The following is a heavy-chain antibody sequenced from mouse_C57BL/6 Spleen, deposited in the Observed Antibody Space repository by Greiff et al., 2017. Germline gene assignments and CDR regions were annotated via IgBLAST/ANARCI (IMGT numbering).Heavy chain of an antibody. Sequence: EVKLVESGGGLVKPGGSLKLSCAASGFTFSDYGMHWVRQAPEKGLEWVAYISSGSSTIYYADTVKGRFTISRDNAKNTLFLHMTSLRSEDTAMYDWARDYSNYSSWVAYWGQGALVTVSA. CDR3: ARDYSNYSSWVAY. CDR1: GFTFSDYG. D-gene: IGHD2-5*01. J-gene: IGHJ3*01. CDR2: ISSGSSTI. V-gene: IGHV5-17*01.